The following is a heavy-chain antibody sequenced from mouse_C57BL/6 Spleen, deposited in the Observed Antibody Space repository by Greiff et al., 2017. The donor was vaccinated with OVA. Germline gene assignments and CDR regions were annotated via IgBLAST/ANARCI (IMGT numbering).Heavy chain of an antibody. J-gene: IGHJ3*01. CDR3: ARVYAYYSNDWFAY. CDR2: ISYDGSN. D-gene: IGHD2-5*01. Sequence: VQLQQSGPGLVKPSQSLSLTCSVTGYSITSGYYWNWIRQFPGNKLEWMGYISYDGSNNYNPSLKNRISITRDTSKNQFFLKLNSVTTEDTATYYCARVYAYYSNDWFAYWGQGTLVTVSA. V-gene: IGHV3-6*01. CDR1: GYSITSGYY.